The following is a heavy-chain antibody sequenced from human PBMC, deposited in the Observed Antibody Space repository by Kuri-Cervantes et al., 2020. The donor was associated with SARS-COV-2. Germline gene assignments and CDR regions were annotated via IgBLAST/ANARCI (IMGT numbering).Heavy chain of an antibody. CDR2: IYYSGST. D-gene: IGHD6-6*01. CDR3: ARREIAARRLFDY. V-gene: IGHV4-39*01. J-gene: IGHJ4*02. CDR1: GGSISSSSYY. Sequence: SETLSLTCTVSGGSISSSSYYWGWIRQPPGKGLEWIGSIYYSGSTYYNPSLKSRVTISVDTSKNQFSLKLSSVTAADTAVYYCARREIAARRLFDYWGPGNPGHRLL.